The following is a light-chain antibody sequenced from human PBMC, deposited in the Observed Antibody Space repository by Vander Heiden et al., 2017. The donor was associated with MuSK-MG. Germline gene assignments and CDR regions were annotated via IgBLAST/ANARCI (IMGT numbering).Light chain of an antibody. J-gene: IGLJ2*01. CDR3: SSYTSSITLDGL. Sequence: QSALTQPASLSGSPGQSITISCTGTSSDVGSYIYVSWYQQHPGKAPKLMIFDVNNRPSGVSNRFSGSKSGNTASLTISGLQAEDEADYYCSSYTSSITLDGLFGGGTKLTVL. CDR2: DVN. V-gene: IGLV2-14*03. CDR1: SSDVGSYIY.